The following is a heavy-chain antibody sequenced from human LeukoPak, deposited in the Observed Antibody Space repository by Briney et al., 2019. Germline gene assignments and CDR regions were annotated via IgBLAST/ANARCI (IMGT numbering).Heavy chain of an antibody. J-gene: IGHJ4*02. V-gene: IGHV3-21*01. D-gene: IGHD1-26*01. CDR3: ARDYYSGSYSIDY. CDR1: GFTSSSYS. CDR2: ISSSSSYI. Sequence: GGSLRLSCAASGFTSSSYSMNWVRQAPGKGLEWVSSISSSSSYIYYADSVKGRFTISRDNAKNSLYLQMNSLRAEDTAVYYCARDYYSGSYSIDYWGQGTLVTVSS.